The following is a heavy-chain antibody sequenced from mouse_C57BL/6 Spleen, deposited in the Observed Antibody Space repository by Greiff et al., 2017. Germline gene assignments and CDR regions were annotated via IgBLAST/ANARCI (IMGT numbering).Heavy chain of an antibody. CDR2: IDPETGGT. J-gene: IGHJ2*01. V-gene: IGHV1-15*01. CDR3: TRTYYYGSSPFGY. Sequence: QVQLKQSGAELVRPGASVTLSCKASGYTFTDYEMHWVKQTPVHGLEWIGAIDPETGGTAYNQKFKGKAILTADKSSSTAYMELRSLTSEDSAVYYCTRTYYYGSSPFGYWGQGTTLTVSS. D-gene: IGHD1-1*01. CDR1: GYTFTDYE.